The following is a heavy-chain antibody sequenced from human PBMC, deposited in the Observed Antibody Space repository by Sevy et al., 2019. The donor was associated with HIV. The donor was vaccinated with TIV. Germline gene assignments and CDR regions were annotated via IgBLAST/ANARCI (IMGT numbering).Heavy chain of an antibody. J-gene: IGHJ6*02. Sequence: SETLSLTCTVSGGSISSYYWSWIRRPPGKGLEWIGYRYYSGSTNDNPSLKSRVTISVDTSKNQFSLKLSSVTAADTAVYYCARTYDSSGYYVLGGMDVWGQGTTVTVSS. V-gene: IGHV4-59*01. CDR1: GGSISSYY. CDR3: ARTYDSSGYYVLGGMDV. D-gene: IGHD3-22*01. CDR2: RYYSGST.